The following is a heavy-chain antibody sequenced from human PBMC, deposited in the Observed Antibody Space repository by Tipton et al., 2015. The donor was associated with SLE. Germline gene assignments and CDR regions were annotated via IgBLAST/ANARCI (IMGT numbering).Heavy chain of an antibody. CDR2: ISWNSGSI. J-gene: IGHJ4*02. D-gene: IGHD3-22*01. CDR3: AKGADRMIVVVLSPYYFDY. Sequence: SLRLSCAASGFTFDDYAMQWVRQAPGKGLEWVSGISWNSGSIGYSDSVKGRFTISRDNSKNTLYLQMNSLRAEDTAVYYCAKGADRMIVVVLSPYYFDYWGQGTLVTVSS. V-gene: IGHV3-9*01. CDR1: GFTFDDYA.